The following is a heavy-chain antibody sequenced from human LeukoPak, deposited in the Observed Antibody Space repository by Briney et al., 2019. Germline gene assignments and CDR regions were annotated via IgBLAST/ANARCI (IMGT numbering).Heavy chain of an antibody. CDR2: ISYDGSNK. J-gene: IGHJ4*02. Sequence: GRSLRLSCAASGFTFSSYGMHWVRQAPGKGLEWVAVISYDGSNKYYADSVKGRFTISRDNSRNTLYLQMNSLRAEDTAVYYCAKDHPRLDTAMVDYWGQGTLVTVSS. CDR1: GFTFSSYG. CDR3: AKDHPRLDTAMVDY. D-gene: IGHD5-18*01. V-gene: IGHV3-30*18.